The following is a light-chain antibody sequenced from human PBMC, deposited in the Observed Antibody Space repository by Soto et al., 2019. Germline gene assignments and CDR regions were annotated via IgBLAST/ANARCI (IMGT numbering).Light chain of an antibody. J-gene: IGKJ4*01. CDR3: QQANSFPHT. CDR2: ATS. CDR1: QDISRW. Sequence: DIQMTQSPSSVSASVGDSVIITCRASQDISRWLAWYQQKPGKAPQLLIYATSTLHSGVPSRFSGSGSGTDFTLTISSLQPEDFATYYCQQANSFPHTLGGGTRVEIK. V-gene: IGKV1-12*01.